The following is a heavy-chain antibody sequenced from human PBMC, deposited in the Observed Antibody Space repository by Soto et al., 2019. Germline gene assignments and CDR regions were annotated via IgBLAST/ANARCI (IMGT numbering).Heavy chain of an antibody. J-gene: IGHJ4*02. V-gene: IGHV3-30-3*01. CDR1: GFTFSSYA. CDR3: ARDASPYDILTGYYLG. Sequence: QVQLVESGGGVVQPGRSLRLSCAASGFTFSSYAMHWVRQAPGKGLEWVAVISYDGSNKYYADSVKGRFTISRDNXKXXLYLQMNSLRAEDTAVYYCARDASPYDILTGYYLGWGQGTLVTVSS. D-gene: IGHD3-9*01. CDR2: ISYDGSNK.